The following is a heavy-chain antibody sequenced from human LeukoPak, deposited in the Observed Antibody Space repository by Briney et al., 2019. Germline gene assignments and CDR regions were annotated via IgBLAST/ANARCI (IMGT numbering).Heavy chain of an antibody. J-gene: IGHJ4*02. Sequence: GGSLRLSCAASGFTFSSYAMSWVRQAPGKGLEWVSAISGSGGSTYYADSVKGRFTISRDNSKNTLYLQMNSLRAEDTAVYYCAKGIYYDSSGYWQTYFDYWGQGTLVTVSS. CDR2: ISGSGGST. CDR3: AKGIYYDSSGYWQTYFDY. CDR1: GFTFSSYA. D-gene: IGHD3-22*01. V-gene: IGHV3-23*01.